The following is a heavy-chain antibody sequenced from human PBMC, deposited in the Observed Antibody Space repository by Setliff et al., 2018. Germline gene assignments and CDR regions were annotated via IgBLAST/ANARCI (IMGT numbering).Heavy chain of an antibody. CDR3: AKDAYDSSGYGGHYFDY. V-gene: IGHV3-30*02. D-gene: IGHD3-22*01. Sequence: PGGSLRLSCAASGFTFNMYGMHWVRQAPGKGLEWVAFTRLDGNSKYYADSVKGRFTISRDNSKNTLYLQMSSLRAEDSAIHYCAKDAYDSSGYGGHYFDYWGQGALVTVSS. J-gene: IGHJ4*02. CDR1: GFTFNMYG. CDR2: TRLDGNSK.